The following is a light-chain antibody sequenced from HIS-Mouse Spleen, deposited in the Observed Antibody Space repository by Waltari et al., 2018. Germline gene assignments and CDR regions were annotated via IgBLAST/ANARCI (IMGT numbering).Light chain of an antibody. CDR2: EDS. J-gene: IGLJ2*01. CDR1: ALPKKY. Sequence: SYELTQPPSVSVSPGQTARITCSGDALPKKYAYWYQQKSGQAPVLVIYEDSKRPSGIPERFSGSISGTMATLTISGAQLEDEADYYCYSTDSSGNHRVFGGGTKLTVL. CDR3: YSTDSSGNHRV. V-gene: IGLV3-10*01.